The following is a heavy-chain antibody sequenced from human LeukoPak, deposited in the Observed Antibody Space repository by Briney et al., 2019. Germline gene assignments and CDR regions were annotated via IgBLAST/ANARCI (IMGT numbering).Heavy chain of an antibody. V-gene: IGHV3-21*06. CDR3: ARVGAFSAINY. D-gene: IGHD5-18*01. CDR2: ISSSSSDI. J-gene: IGHJ4*02. CDR1: GFTFSTYD. Sequence: GGSLRLSCAASGFTFSTYDMNWVRQAPGKGLEWVPYISSSSSDIHYADSVKGRFTISRDNADNSLYLQMNSLRAEDTAVYYCARVGAFSAINYWGQGTLATVSS.